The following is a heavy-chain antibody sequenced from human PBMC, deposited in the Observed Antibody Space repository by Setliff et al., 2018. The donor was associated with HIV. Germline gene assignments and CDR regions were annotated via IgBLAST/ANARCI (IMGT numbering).Heavy chain of an antibody. CDR1: GGSFTGYY. CDR3: ARAGDYYDSGGYGHAFDV. D-gene: IGHD3-22*01. J-gene: IGHJ3*01. Sequence: SETLSLTCAVYGGSFTGYYWSWIRQSPGKGLEWIGEINHSGSTNYNPSLKSRVTISVDTSKNQFSLKLSSVTAADTAVYYCARAGDYYDSGGYGHAFDVWGQGTMVTVSS. CDR2: INHSGST. V-gene: IGHV4-34*01.